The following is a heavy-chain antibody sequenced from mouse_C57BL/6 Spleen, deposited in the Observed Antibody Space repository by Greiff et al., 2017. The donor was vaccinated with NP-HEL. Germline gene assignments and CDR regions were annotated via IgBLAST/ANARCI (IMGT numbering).Heavy chain of an antibody. D-gene: IGHD1-1*01. CDR1: GYTFTSYW. CDR2: IDPSDSYT. Sequence: QVQLQQPGAELVRPGTSVKLSCKASGYTFTSYWMHWVKQRPGQGLEWIGVIDPSDSYTNYNQKFKGKATLTVDTSSSTAYMQLSSLTSEDSAVYYCARPPLTTVVEYYFDYWGQGTTLTVSS. V-gene: IGHV1-59*01. CDR3: ARPPLTTVVEYYFDY. J-gene: IGHJ2*01.